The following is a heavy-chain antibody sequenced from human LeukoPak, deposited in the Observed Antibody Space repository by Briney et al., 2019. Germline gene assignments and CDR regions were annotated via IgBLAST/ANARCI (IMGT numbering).Heavy chain of an antibody. J-gene: IGHJ5*02. D-gene: IGHD2-15*01. CDR2: INPNSGGT. Sequence: ASVKVSCKASGYTFTGYYMHWVRQAPGQGLEWMGWINPNSGGTNYAQKFQGRVTMTRDTSISTACMELSRLRSDDTAVYYCARVPRRGGSNWFDPWGQGTLVTVSS. CDR3: ARVPRRGGSNWFDP. CDR1: GYTFTGYY. V-gene: IGHV1-2*02.